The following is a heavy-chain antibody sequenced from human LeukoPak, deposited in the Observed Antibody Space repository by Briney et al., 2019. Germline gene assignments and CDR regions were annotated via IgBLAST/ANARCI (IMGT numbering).Heavy chain of an antibody. CDR3: ASEPTYYDNVFNY. CDR2: ISSNGSTI. D-gene: IGHD3-16*01. J-gene: IGHJ4*02. CDR1: GFTFSSYE. Sequence: PGGSLRLSCAASGFTFSSYEMNWVRQAPGKGLEWVSYISSNGSTIYYADSVKGRFTISRDNAKNSLYLQMNSLRAEDTAVYFCASEPTYYDNVFNYWGQGTLVTVSS. V-gene: IGHV3-48*03.